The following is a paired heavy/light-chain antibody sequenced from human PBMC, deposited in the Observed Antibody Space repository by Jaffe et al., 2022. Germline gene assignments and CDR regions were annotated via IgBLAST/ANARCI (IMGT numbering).Light chain of an antibody. J-gene: IGKJ4*01. CDR1: RSVSNN. CDR3: QQYINWPPQLT. Sequence: IVMTQSPATLSVSPGERATLSCRASRSVSNNLAWYQQKPGQAPRLLIYAASSRATGIPARFSGSGSGTEFTLTISSLQSEDFAVYYCQQYINWPPQLTFGGGTKVEIK. V-gene: IGKV3-15*01. CDR2: AAS.
Heavy chain of an antibody. Sequence: QVHLQESGPGLVKPSETLSLTCAVSGYSISSGYYWGWIRQPPGKGLEWTGIIYHSGTTYYNPSLRSRVTISVDTSKNHFSLKLTSVTAADTAVYYCARGGYCDGGSCYGGYYYMDVWGKGTTVTVSS. V-gene: IGHV4-38-2*01. CDR1: GYSISSGYY. CDR2: IYHSGTT. D-gene: IGHD2-15*01. J-gene: IGHJ6*03. CDR3: ARGGYCDGGSCYGGYYYMDV.